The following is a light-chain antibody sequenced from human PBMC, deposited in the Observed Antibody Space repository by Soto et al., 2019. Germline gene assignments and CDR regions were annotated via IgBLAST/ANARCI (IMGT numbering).Light chain of an antibody. CDR2: GAS. CDR1: QSVSSN. CDR3: QQYNNWPLT. Sequence: EIVMTQSPATLSVSPGERATLSCRASQSVSSNLAWYQQKPGQAPRLLIYGASTRATGIPARFSGRGSGTEFTLTISSLQSEDFAVYYCQQYNNWPLTFGGGTKV. V-gene: IGKV3-15*01. J-gene: IGKJ4*01.